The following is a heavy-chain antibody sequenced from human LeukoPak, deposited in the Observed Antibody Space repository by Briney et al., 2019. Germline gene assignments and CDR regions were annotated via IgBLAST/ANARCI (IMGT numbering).Heavy chain of an antibody. V-gene: IGHV3-53*01. D-gene: IGHD5-24*01. J-gene: IGHJ4*02. CDR2: IVTDGSA. CDR3: ARGRPQSSVYDY. Sequence: GGSPRLSCAASGFIVSTTFLTWVRQAPGKGLEWVSVIVTDGSAFYADSVKGRFTISRDSSKNTLYLQMNSLRAEDTAMYYCARGRPQSSVYDYWGQGTLVTVSS. CDR1: GFIVSTTF.